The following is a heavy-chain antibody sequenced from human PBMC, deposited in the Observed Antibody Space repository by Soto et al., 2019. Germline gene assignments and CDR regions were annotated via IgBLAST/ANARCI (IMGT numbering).Heavy chain of an antibody. CDR2: INLRGGTT. CDR1: GYNFNQYY. Sequence: QVQLVQSGAEVRKPGASVRLSCETSGYNFNQYYIHWVRQAPGQGLEWMGIINLRGGTTEYALKFRGRVTVTGDTSTSTAYMQLSSLRSEDTAVYFCARGPDDSDVPRWDYWGQGTLVTVSS. CDR3: ARGPDDSDVPRWDY. J-gene: IGHJ4*02. D-gene: IGHD4-17*01. V-gene: IGHV1-46*02.